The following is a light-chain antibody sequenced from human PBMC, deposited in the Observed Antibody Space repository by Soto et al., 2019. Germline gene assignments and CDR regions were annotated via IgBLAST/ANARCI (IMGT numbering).Light chain of an antibody. CDR2: AAS. V-gene: IGKV1-9*01. CDR3: HQLNTYPWT. Sequence: DLQMTQSPPTLSASVGDRVTITCRASQSISSYLAWFQQKPGKAPKVLIYAASTLQSGVPSRFSGSGSGTEFTLTINSLQPEDFATYYCHQLNTYPWTFGQGTKVEIK. CDR1: QSISSY. J-gene: IGKJ1*01.